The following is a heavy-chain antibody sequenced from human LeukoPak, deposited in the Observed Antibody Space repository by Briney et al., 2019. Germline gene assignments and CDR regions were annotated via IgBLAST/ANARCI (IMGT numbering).Heavy chain of an antibody. CDR2: ISSSGSTI. V-gene: IGHV3-48*03. J-gene: IGHJ4*02. CDR3: ARVGWGKYQLPTYFDY. Sequence: PGGSLRLSCAASGFTFSSYEMNWVRQAPGKGLEWVSYISSSGSTIYYADSVKGRFTISRDNAKNSLYLQMNSLRAEDTAVYYCARVGWGKYQLPTYFDYWGQGTLVTVSS. D-gene: IGHD2-2*01. CDR1: GFTFSSYE.